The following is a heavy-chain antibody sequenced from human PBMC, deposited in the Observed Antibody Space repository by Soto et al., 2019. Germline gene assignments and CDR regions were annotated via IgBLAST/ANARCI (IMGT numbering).Heavy chain of an antibody. J-gene: IGHJ4*02. CDR3: ARDQTIKEVAQWYYFDY. CDR2: IIPILGIA. Sequence: QVQLVQSGAEVKKPGSSVKVSCKASGGTFSSYTISWVRQAPGQGLEWMGRIIPILGIANYAQKFQGRVTMTSDKSTSKAYMELSSLRSEDTAVYYCARDQTIKEVAQWYYFDYWGQGTLVTVSS. D-gene: IGHD2-8*01. V-gene: IGHV1-69*08. CDR1: GGTFSSYT.